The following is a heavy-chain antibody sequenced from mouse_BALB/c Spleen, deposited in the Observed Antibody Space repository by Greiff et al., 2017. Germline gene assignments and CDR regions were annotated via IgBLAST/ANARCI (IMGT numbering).Heavy chain of an antibody. CDR3: GRHGNYAMDY. CDR1: GFTFNTSA. CDR2: IRSKSNNYAT. J-gene: IGHJ4*01. Sequence: EVQRVESGGGLVQPKGSLKLSCAASGFTFNTSAMNWVRQAPGKGLDWVARIRSKSNNYATYYADSVKDRFTISRDDSQSMLYLQMNNLKTEDTAMYYCGRHGNYAMDYWGQGTSVTVSA. D-gene: IGHD2-1*01. V-gene: IGHV10-1*02.